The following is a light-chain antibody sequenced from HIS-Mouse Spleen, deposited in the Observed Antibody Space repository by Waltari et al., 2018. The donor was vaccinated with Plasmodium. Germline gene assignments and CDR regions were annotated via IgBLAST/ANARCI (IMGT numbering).Light chain of an antibody. CDR1: AFPKKY. Sequence: SYELTQPPSVLVSPGQTASITCSGDAFPKKYAYWYQLQSGQAPVLVIYEDSKRPSGIPERFSGSSSGTMATLTISGAQVEDEADYYCYSTDSSGNHRVFGGGTKLTVL. J-gene: IGLJ3*02. V-gene: IGLV3-10*01. CDR2: EDS. CDR3: YSTDSSGNHRV.